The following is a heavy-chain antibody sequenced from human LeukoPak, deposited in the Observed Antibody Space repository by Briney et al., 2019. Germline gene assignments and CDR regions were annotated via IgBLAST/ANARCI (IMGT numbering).Heavy chain of an antibody. D-gene: IGHD2-2*01. CDR1: GFTFSSYS. J-gene: IGHJ5*02. CDR3: ARDRRGIVVEPAAITGIRFDP. CDR2: ISSSSSYI. V-gene: IGHV3-21*01. Sequence: PGGSLRLSCAASGFTFSSYSMNWVRQAPGKGLEWVSSISSSSSYIYYADSVKGRFTISRDNAKNSLYLQMNSLRAEDTAVYYCARDRRGIVVEPAAITGIRFDPWGQGTLVTVSS.